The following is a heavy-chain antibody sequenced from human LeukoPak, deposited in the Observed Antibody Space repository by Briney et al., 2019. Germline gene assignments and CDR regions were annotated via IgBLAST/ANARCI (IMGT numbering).Heavy chain of an antibody. V-gene: IGHV4-39*02. CDR3: ASAPMTYCTSTNCYLD. CDR2: IYYGGTT. CDR1: GGSVSTTNYY. Sequence: PSETLSLTCAVSGGSVSTTNYYWGWIRQPPGKGLDWIGIIYYGGTTYYNPSLKSRAIISVDTSKNHFSLKLNSVTAADTAVYYCASAPMTYCTSTNCYLDWGKGTLVTVSS. D-gene: IGHD2-2*01. J-gene: IGHJ4*02.